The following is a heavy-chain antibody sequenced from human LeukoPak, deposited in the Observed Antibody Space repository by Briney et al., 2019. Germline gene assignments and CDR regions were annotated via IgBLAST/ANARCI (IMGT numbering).Heavy chain of an antibody. V-gene: IGHV4-59*01. CDR3: ARALRLRGGHSGIAFDI. Sequence: PSETLSLTSTVPGGSIMSFYWSWMRQPPGKGLEWIGYIYNSGSTNYNHSLKSRVTISEDMSNNQFSLKLSSVTAADTAVYYCARALRLRGGHSGIAFDIWGQGTMVTVSS. CDR1: GGSIMSFY. D-gene: IGHD4-23*01. J-gene: IGHJ3*02. CDR2: IYNSGST.